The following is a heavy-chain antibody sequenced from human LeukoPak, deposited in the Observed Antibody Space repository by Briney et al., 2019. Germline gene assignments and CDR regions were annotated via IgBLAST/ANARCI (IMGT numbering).Heavy chain of an antibody. Sequence: SVTVSFTSSAAGFSINVNSWIRQAPGQGLEWMGGIIPIFGTANYAQKFQGRVTITTDESKSTAYMRLSSLESEDSYVSYCARGADVERFDYWGQGTLVTVSS. V-gene: IGHV1-69*05. CDR1: AAGFSINV. D-gene: IGHD1-1*01. J-gene: IGHJ4*02. CDR2: IIPIFGTA. CDR3: ARGADVERFDY.